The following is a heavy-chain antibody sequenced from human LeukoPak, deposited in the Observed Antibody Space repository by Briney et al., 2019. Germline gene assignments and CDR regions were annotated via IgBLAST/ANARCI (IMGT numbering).Heavy chain of an antibody. CDR1: GFTFSSYA. CDR3: ARETDGSWFDP. J-gene: IGHJ5*02. D-gene: IGHD1-14*01. CDR2: ISYDGSNK. V-gene: IGHV3-30-3*01. Sequence: GGSLRLSCAASGFTFSSYAMHWVRQAPGKGLEWVAVISYDGSNKYYADSVKGRFTISRDNSKNTLYLQMNSLRAEDTAVYYYARETDGSWFDPWGQGTLVTVSS.